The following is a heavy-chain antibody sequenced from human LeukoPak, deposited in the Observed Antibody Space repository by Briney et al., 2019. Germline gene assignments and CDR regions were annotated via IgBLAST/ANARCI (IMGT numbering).Heavy chain of an antibody. J-gene: IGHJ3*02. CDR1: GGSISSYY. CDR3: ARANHRRDGYNRWAFDI. CDR2: IYYSGST. V-gene: IGHV4-59*01. Sequence: SETLSLTCTVSGGSISSYYWSWIRQPPGKGLEWIGYIYYSGSTNYNPSLKSRVTISVDTSKNQFSLKLSSVTAADTAVYYCARANHRRDGYNRWAFDIWGQGTMVTVSS. D-gene: IGHD5-24*01.